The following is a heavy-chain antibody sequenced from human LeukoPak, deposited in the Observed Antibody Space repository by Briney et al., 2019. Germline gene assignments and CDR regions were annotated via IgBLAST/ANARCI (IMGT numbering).Heavy chain of an antibody. V-gene: IGHV4-38-2*02. Sequence: SETLSLTCSVSGYSIGSGNYWAWIRQPPGKSLEWIGCVYHSGTHYKSSLTSRVTISMDTSKNQFSLRVTSVTAADSAFYYCAKTSGGGGHDSWGQGTLVTVSS. J-gene: IGHJ5*01. CDR2: VYHSGT. CDR1: GYSIGSGNY. CDR3: AKTSGGGGHDS. D-gene: IGHD6-19*01.